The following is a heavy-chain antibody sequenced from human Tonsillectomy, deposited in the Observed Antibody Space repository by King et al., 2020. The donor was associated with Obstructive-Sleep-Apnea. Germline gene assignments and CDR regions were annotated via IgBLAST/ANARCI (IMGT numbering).Heavy chain of an antibody. D-gene: IGHD3-16*01. Sequence: VQLVESGGGLVQPGRSLRLSCAASGFNFDDYAMHWVRQVPGKGLEWVSTISWNSGSIGYADSVKGRFTISRDNAKNSLYRQMNSLRTEDTAFYYCAKDISGRLGGGWGGDYWGQGTLVTVSS. CDR3: AKDISGRLGGGWGGDY. V-gene: IGHV3-9*01. CDR1: GFNFDDYA. CDR2: ISWNSGSI. J-gene: IGHJ4*02.